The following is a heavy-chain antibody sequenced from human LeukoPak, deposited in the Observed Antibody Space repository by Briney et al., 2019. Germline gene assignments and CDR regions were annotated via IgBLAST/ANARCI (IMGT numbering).Heavy chain of an antibody. CDR1: GGSISSSSYY. J-gene: IGHJ6*02. V-gene: IGHV4-39*02. Sequence: PSETLSLTCTVSGGSISSSSYYWGWIRQPPGKGLEWIGSIYYSGSTYYNPSLKSRVTISVDTSKNQFSLKLSSVTAADTAVYYCARDCSSTSCYYYGMDVWGQGTTVTVSS. CDR3: ARDCSSTSCYYYGMDV. D-gene: IGHD2-2*01. CDR2: IYYSGST.